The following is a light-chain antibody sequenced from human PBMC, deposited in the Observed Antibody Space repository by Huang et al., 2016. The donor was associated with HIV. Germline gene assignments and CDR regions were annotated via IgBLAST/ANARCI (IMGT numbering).Light chain of an antibody. Sequence: DIQMTQSPSTLSASLGDRVTITCRPSESISSWLAWYQQKPGKAPKLLIYRASNLETGVPSRFSGSVSGTDFTLTISRLQPDDFATYYCQQYHNYSTFGQGTKLEIK. CDR2: RAS. CDR1: ESISSW. J-gene: IGKJ2*01. CDR3: QQYHNYST. V-gene: IGKV1-5*03.